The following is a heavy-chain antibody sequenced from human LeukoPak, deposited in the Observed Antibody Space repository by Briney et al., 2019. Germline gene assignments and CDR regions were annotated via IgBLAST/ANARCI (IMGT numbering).Heavy chain of an antibody. CDR1: GFTFSIHG. V-gene: IGHV3-23*01. CDR3: AKDSPILTS. CDR2: MSGSDGAT. Sequence: GRSLRLSCAASGFTFSIHGMSWVRQAPGKGLEWVSAMSGSDGATYYADSVKGRFTISRDNSKNTLYLQMNSLRAEDTAVYHCAKDSPILTSWGQGTLVTVSS. D-gene: IGHD2-21*01. J-gene: IGHJ5*02.